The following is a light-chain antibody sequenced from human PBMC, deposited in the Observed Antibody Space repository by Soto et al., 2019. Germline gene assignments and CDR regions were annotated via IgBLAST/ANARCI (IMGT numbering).Light chain of an antibody. CDR1: SSDVGGFNL. CDR2: EAT. CDR3: CSCAPSSIVV. J-gene: IGLJ2*01. Sequence: QSALTQPASVSGSPGQSITISCTGTSSDVGGFNLVSWYQQHPGKDPKLIIYEATKRPSGVSNRFSGSKSGNTASMTISGLQAEDVADYFCCSCAPSSIVVFGGGTKVTVL. V-gene: IGLV2-23*02.